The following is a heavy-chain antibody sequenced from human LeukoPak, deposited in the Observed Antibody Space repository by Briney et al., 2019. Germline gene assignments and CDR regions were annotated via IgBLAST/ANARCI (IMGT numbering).Heavy chain of an antibody. CDR3: AKNHDSNTYHTDDAFDI. CDR1: GFPFNSYA. CDR2: ISVSGRST. J-gene: IGHJ3*02. D-gene: IGHD2/OR15-2a*01. V-gene: IGHV3-23*01. Sequence: PGVSLRLSCAASGFPFNSYAMNWVRQAPGKGLEWVSVISVSGRSTYYADSVKGRFTISRDSSKSTLYLQMNSLRAEDTAIYYCAKNHDSNTYHTDDAFDIWGQGTMVTVSS.